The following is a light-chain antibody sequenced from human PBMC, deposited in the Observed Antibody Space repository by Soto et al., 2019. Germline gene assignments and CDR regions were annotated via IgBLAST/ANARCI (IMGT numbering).Light chain of an antibody. CDR2: GAS. CDR1: QSVSSSY. CDR3: QQYGSSGT. Sequence: EILLTQSPGTLSLSPGESATLSCRASQSVSSSYLAWYQQKPGQAPRLLIYGASNRATGIPDRLSGSGSGTDFTLTISRLQPEDFAVYYCQQYGSSGTFGQGTKVDIK. J-gene: IGKJ1*01. V-gene: IGKV3-20*01.